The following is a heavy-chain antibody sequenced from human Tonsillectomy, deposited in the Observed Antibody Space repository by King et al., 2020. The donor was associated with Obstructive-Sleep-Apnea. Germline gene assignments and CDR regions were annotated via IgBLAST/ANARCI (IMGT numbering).Heavy chain of an antibody. CDR1: GYTFTSYD. CDR2: MSPNRGST. CDR3: ARSKGPGAFDI. Sequence: VQLVQSGAEVKKPGASVKVSCKASGYTFTSYDINWVRQAAGRGLEWMAWMSPNRGSTAYAQKFQGRVTLSRSASDSTAYMDLSSLQSEDTAVYYFARSKGPGAFDIWGQGTVVIVSS. J-gene: IGHJ3*02. V-gene: IGHV1-8*01.